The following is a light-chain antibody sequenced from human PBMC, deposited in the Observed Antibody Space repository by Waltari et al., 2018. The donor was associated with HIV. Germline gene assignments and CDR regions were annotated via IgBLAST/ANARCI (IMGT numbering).Light chain of an antibody. CDR1: PLPKKH. CDR3: YSTDRSGHHRV. V-gene: IGLV3-10*01. CDR2: EDS. Sequence: SYELTQPPSVAVSPGQTARNTCPGDPLPKKHASCYQQKSGQAPVLVIYEDSKRPSGFPERFSGSSSGTTATLTISGAQVEDEADYYCYSTDRSGHHRVFGTGTKLTVL. J-gene: IGLJ2*01.